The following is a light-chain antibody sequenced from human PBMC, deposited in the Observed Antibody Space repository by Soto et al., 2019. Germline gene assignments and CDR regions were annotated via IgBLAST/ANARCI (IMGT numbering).Light chain of an antibody. Sequence: EIVLTQSPATLSLSPGARAPPSCRASQSVSSYLAWYQQKPGQAPRLLIYDASNRATGIPARFSGSGSGTEFTLTISSLQSEDFAVYYCQQYNNWPPWTVGQGTKVDIK. CDR2: DAS. J-gene: IGKJ1*01. CDR3: QQYNNWPPWT. V-gene: IGKV3-11*01. CDR1: QSVSSY.